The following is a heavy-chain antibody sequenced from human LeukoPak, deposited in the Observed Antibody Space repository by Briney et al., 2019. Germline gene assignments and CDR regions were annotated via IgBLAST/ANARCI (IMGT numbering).Heavy chain of an antibody. V-gene: IGHV3-66*02. D-gene: IGHD6-19*01. CDR2: IYSGGST. CDR3: AMSSGWIDAFDI. CDR1: GFTVSSNY. Sequence: GGSLRLSCVASGFTVSSNYITWVRQAPGKGLEWVSVIYSGGSTYYADSVKGRFTISRENSKNTLYVQMNSLRVEDTAVYYCAMSSGWIDAFDIWGQGTMVTVSS. J-gene: IGHJ3*02.